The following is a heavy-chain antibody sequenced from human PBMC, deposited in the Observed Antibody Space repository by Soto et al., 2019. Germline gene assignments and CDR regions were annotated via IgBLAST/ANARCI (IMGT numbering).Heavy chain of an antibody. D-gene: IGHD6-13*01. CDR1: GFTFSSYD. CDR2: IGTAGDT. CDR3: TRGAAGFDY. J-gene: IGHJ4*02. V-gene: IGHV3-13*01. Sequence: EVQLVESGGDLVQPGGSLRLSCGASGFTFSSYDFHWVRQATGKGLAWVSAIGTAGDTYYAGSVKGRFTISRENAKNSLYLQMNSLRAGDTAVYYCTRGAAGFDYWGQGTLVTVSS.